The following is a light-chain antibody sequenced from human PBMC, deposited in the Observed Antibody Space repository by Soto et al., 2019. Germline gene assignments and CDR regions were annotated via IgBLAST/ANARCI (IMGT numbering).Light chain of an antibody. Sequence: DIQMTQSPSTLSASVGDRVTITCRASQSINNWLAWYQQKPGKAPKLLIYKSSTLESGVPSRFSGSRSGKEFILTISSLHPDDFATYYCQQYNRYSTFGQGTKVEIK. J-gene: IGKJ1*01. V-gene: IGKV1-5*03. CDR3: QQYNRYST. CDR1: QSINNW. CDR2: KSS.